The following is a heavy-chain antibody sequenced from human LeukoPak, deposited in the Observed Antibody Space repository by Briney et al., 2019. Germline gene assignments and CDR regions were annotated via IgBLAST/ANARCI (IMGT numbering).Heavy chain of an antibody. CDR3: ARRYCSSTSCHYFDY. D-gene: IGHD2-2*01. CDR1: GGTFSSYA. J-gene: IGHJ4*02. Sequence: ASVKVSCKASGGTFSSYAINWVRQATGQGLEWMGWMNPNSANTGYAQKFQGRVTMTRNTSISTAYMDLSSLRSEDTAVYYCARRYCSSTSCHYFDYWGQGTLVTVSS. CDR2: MNPNSANT. V-gene: IGHV1-8*02.